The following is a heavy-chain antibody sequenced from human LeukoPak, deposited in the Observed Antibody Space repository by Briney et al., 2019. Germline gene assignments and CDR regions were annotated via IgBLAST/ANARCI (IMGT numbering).Heavy chain of an antibody. CDR1: LGATSSYY. D-gene: IGHD6-13*01. Sequence: SETLSLTCTVSLGATSSYYWGGIRQPAGKGLGWIGRIYTSASTNYNPSLKSRVTMSVDTSKNQFSLQLSSVTAADTAVYYCARGKYSSGWYTGYFDYWGQGTLGSVSP. J-gene: IGHJ4*02. CDR2: IYTSAST. CDR3: ARGKYSSGWYTGYFDY. V-gene: IGHV4-4*07.